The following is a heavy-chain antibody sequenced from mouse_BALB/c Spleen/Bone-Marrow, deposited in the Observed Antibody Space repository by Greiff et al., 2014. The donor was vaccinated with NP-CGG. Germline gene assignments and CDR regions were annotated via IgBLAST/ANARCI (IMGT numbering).Heavy chain of an antibody. CDR3: ARERYYGNGRIFEY. CDR1: GFTFSSYG. V-gene: IGHV5-6-3*01. CDR2: INSNGGST. D-gene: IGHD1-1*01. Sequence: EVQLVESGGGLVRPGGSLKLSCAASGFTFSSYGMSWVRQTPDKRLELVATINSNGGSTYYPDSVKGRFTISRDNAKSTLYLQMSSLKSEDTAMYYCARERYYGNGRIFEYWGQGTTLTVSS. J-gene: IGHJ2*01.